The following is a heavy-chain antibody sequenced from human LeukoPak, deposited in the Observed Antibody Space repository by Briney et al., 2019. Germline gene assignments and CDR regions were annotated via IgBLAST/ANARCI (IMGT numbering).Heavy chain of an antibody. V-gene: IGHV3-30*18. CDR3: AKDKGPGATRYYYDSSGYPDY. CDR2: ISYDGSNK. J-gene: IGHJ4*02. Sequence: GGSLRLSCAASGFTFSSYGMHWVRQAPGKGLEWVVVISYDGSNKYYADSVKGRFTISRDNSKNTLYLQMNSLRAEDTAVYYCAKDKGPGATRYYYDSSGYPDYWGQGTLVTVSS. D-gene: IGHD3-22*01. CDR1: GFTFSSYG.